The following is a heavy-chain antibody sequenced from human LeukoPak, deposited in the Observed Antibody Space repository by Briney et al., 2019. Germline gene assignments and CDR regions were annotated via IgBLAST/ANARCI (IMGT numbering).Heavy chain of an antibody. J-gene: IGHJ5*02. CDR3: ARDRCSGGSCYSTSKYNWFDP. V-gene: IGHV1-69*05. Sequence: SVKVSCKASGGTFSSYAISWVRQAPGQGLEWMGRIIPIFGTANYAQKFQGRVTTTTDESTSTAYMELSSLRSEDTAVYYCARDRCSGGSCYSTSKYNWFDPWGQGTLVTVSS. D-gene: IGHD2-15*01. CDR2: IIPIFGTA. CDR1: GGTFSSYA.